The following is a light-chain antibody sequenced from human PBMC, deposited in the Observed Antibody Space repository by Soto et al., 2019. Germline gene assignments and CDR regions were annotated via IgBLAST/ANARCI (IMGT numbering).Light chain of an antibody. CDR2: SNH. CDR1: SSNIGSNT. V-gene: IGLV1-44*01. Sequence: QSVLTQPPSASGTPGQRVTISCSGSSSNIGSNTVNWYQRLPGTAPKLVIYSNHQRPSGVPDRFSGSKSGTSAFLAISGLQSEDEADYFCTAWDDSLNGWVFGGGTKLTVL. CDR3: TAWDDSLNGWV. J-gene: IGLJ3*02.